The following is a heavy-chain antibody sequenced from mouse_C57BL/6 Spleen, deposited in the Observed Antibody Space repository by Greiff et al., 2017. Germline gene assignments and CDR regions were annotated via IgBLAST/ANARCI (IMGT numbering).Heavy chain of an antibody. J-gene: IGHJ4*01. CDR3: ARRAVYGNLAMDY. D-gene: IGHD2-1*01. Sequence: QVQLQQPGAELVRPGSSVKLSCKASGYTFTSYWMHWVKQRPIQGLEWIGNIDPSDSETHYNQKFKDKATLTVDKSSSTAYMQLSSLTSEDSAVYYCARRAVYGNLAMDYWGQGTSVTVSS. CDR1: GYTFTSYW. V-gene: IGHV1-52*01. CDR2: IDPSDSET.